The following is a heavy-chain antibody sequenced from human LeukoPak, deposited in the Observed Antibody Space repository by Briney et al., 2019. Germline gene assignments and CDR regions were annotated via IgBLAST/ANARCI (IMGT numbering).Heavy chain of an antibody. CDR3: ARERRSSWYQL. CDR1: GFTFSNYA. CDR2: VRYDGSSA. V-gene: IGHV3-30*02. D-gene: IGHD6-13*01. Sequence: PGGSLRLSCAASGFTFSNYAMHWVRQAPGKVLEWVAYVRYDGSSAYYADFVKGRFTISRDNSKNTLYLQMNSLRAEDTAVYYCARERRSSWYQLWGQGTLVTVSS. J-gene: IGHJ1*01.